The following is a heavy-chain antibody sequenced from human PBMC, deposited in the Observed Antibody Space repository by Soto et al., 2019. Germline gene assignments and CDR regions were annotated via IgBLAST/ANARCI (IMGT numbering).Heavy chain of an antibody. CDR1: GFTFSGNV. CDR3: ANHGCGGDCYLSVAGNWFDP. J-gene: IGHJ5*02. D-gene: IGHD2-21*01. CDR2: ISGSGGST. V-gene: IGHV3-23*01. Sequence: EVQLLESGGGLVQPGGSLRLSCVASGFTFSGNVMSWVRQAPGKGLEWISIISGSGGSTYYADSVKGRFTISRDNSNNTIYLLMHSLTAADTAVYYCANHGCGGDCYLSVAGNWFDPWGQGTLVTVSS.